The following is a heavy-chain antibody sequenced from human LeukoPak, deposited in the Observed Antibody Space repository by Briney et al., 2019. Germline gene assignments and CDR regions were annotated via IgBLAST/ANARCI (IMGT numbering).Heavy chain of an antibody. CDR1: GGSLSGGSYY. Sequence: SETLSLTCTVSGGSLSGGSYYWSWIRQPPGKGLELIGSIYYSGSTNYNPSLKSRVTISVDTSKNQCSLKLSSVTAADTAVYYCASLLRALVAFDIWGQGTLVTVPS. CDR3: ASLLRALVAFDI. CDR2: IYYSGST. J-gene: IGHJ3*02. D-gene: IGHD1-26*01. V-gene: IGHV4-61*01.